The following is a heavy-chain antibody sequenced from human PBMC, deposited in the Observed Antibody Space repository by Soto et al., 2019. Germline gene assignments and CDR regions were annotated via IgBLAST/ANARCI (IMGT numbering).Heavy chain of an antibody. V-gene: IGHV3-23*01. CDR2: VVGSGDRT. CDR3: AKAAGVNCGSDCYPHFTS. CDR1: GFTFSDYA. D-gene: IGHD2-21*02. Sequence: EVQLLESGGGLVQPGGSLRLSCAASGFTFSDYAMSWVRQAPGKGLEWVSSVVGSGDRTYYPDSVRGRFTISRDTSKNTLYLQRDSLGAEDTALYYCAKAAGVNCGSDCYPHFTSWGQGTLVTVSS. J-gene: IGHJ4*02.